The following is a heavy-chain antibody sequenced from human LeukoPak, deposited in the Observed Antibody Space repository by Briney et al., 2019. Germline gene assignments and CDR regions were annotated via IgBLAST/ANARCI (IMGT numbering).Heavy chain of an antibody. Sequence: SGPTLVKPTQTLTLTCTFSGFSLSTSGVGVGWIRQPPGKALEWLALIYWNDDKRYSPSLKSRLTITKDPSKNQVVLTMTNMDPVDTATYYCAHYGDYFSFFDYWGQGTLVTVSS. CDR3: AHYGDYFSFFDY. CDR1: GFSLSTSGVG. D-gene: IGHD4-17*01. CDR2: IYWNDDK. V-gene: IGHV2-5*01. J-gene: IGHJ4*02.